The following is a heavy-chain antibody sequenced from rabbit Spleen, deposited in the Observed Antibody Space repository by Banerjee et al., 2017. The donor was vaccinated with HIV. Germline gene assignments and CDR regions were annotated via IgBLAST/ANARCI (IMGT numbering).Heavy chain of an antibody. D-gene: IGHD1-1*01. J-gene: IGHJ2*01. CDR2: IYAGSSGST. Sequence: QQHLEESGGGLVKPGGTLTLTCTASGFSFRGNSYIYWVRQAPGKGLEWIACIYAGSSGSTYYASWVNGRCTISKTSSTTVTLGMTSLTDADTATYFCARSPDSGYSYGLDSWGPGTLVTVS. CDR3: ARSPDSGYSYGLDS. CDR1: GFSFRGNSY. V-gene: IGHV1S45*01.